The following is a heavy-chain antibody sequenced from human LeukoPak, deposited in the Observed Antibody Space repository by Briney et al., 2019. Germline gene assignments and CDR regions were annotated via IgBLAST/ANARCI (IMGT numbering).Heavy chain of an antibody. J-gene: IGHJ6*04. V-gene: IGHV3-30*18. D-gene: IGHD2-21*02. CDR2: ISYDGSNK. CDR1: GFTFSSYG. Sequence: GGSLRLSCAASGFTFSSYGMHWVRQAPGKGLEWVAVISYDGSNKYYADSVKGRFTISRDNSKNKLYLQMLSLKAEGMAVYYCAEYMRIVVVTADASGMDVWGKGTPVTVSS. CDR3: AEYMRIVVVTADASGMDV.